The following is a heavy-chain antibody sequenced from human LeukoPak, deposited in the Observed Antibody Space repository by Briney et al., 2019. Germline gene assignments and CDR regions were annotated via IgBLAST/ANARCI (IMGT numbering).Heavy chain of an antibody. J-gene: IGHJ4*02. V-gene: IGHV3-23*01. CDR3: AKRGVVIRVILVGFHREAYYFDS. CDR2: ISGSGGGT. Sequence: GGSLRLSCAVSGITLSNYGMSWVRQAPGKGLEWVAGISGSGGGTNYADSVKGRFTISRDNPKNTLYLQMNSLRAEDTAVYFCAKRGVVIRVILVGFHREAYYFDSWGQGALVTVSS. CDR1: GITLSNYG. D-gene: IGHD3-22*01.